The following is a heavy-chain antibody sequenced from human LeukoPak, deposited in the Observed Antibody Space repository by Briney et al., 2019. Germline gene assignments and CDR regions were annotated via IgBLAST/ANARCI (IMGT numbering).Heavy chain of an antibody. Sequence: ASVKVSCKASGYTFTSYDINWVRQATGQGLEWMGWMNPNSGNTGYAQKFQGRVTMTRDASITTAYMELTSLSSDDTAVYYCAREPSLHSSSSYNYWGQGTLVTVS. J-gene: IGHJ4*02. CDR1: GYTFTSYD. V-gene: IGHV1-8*01. D-gene: IGHD6-6*01. CDR2: MNPNSGNT. CDR3: AREPSLHSSSSYNY.